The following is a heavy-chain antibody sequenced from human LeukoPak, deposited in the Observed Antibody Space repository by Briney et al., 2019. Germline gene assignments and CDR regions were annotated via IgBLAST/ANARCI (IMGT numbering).Heavy chain of an antibody. CDR2: INHGGST. Sequence: SETLSLTCAVYGESFSGYYWSWIRQPPGKGLEWIGEINHGGSTKYTPSLTGRVTISVDTSKNQFSLKLTSVTAADTAVYYCARGHNWSLDYWGQGTLVTISS. D-gene: IGHD1-20*01. CDR1: GESFSGYY. J-gene: IGHJ4*02. CDR3: ARGHNWSLDY. V-gene: IGHV4-34*01.